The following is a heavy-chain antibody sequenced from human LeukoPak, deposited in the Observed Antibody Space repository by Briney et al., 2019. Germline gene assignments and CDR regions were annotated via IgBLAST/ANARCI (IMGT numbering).Heavy chain of an antibody. J-gene: IGHJ1*01. Sequence: GGSLRLSCAASGFIFSSYSMNWVRQAPGKGLEWVSSISSSSVYRYYADSLKGRFTISRDNAKNSLYLQMSSLTAEDTAVYYCARARSIVGVSPFQHWGQGTLVTVSS. CDR3: ARARSIVGVSPFQH. V-gene: IGHV3-21*01. CDR1: GFIFSSYS. CDR2: ISSSSVYR. D-gene: IGHD1-26*01.